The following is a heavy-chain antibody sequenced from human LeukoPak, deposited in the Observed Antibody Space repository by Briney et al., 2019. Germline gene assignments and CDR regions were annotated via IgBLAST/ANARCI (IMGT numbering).Heavy chain of an antibody. CDR1: GGSISSYY. J-gene: IGHJ4*02. CDR3: ARDSKTYYYDN. Sequence: PSQTLSLTCTVSGGSISSYYWSWIRQPPGKGLEWIGYIYYSGSTNYNPSLKSRVTISVDTSKNQFSLKLSSVTAADTAVYYCARDSKTYYYDNWGQGTLVTVSS. V-gene: IGHV4-59*01. CDR2: IYYSGST.